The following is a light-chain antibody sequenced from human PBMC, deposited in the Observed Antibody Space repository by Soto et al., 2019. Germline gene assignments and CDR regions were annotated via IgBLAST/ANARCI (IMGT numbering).Light chain of an antibody. J-gene: IGLJ2*01. CDR2: DVS. Sequence: QSALTQPASVSGSPGQSITISCTGTSSDVGGYNYVSWYQQHPGNAPKLMTYDVSNRPSGVSNRFSGSKSGNTASLTISGLQAEDEADYYCSSYTSSSTVVFGGGTKLTVL. CDR3: SSYTSSSTVV. CDR1: SSDVGGYNY. V-gene: IGLV2-14*01.